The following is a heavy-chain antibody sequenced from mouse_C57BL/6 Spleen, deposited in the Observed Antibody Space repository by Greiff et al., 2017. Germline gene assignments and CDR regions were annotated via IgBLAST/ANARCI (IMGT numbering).Heavy chain of an antibody. CDR1: GYTFTSYW. Sequence: QVQLQQPGAELVKPGASVKMSCKASGYTFTSYWITWVKQRPGQGLEWIGDIYPGSGSTNYNEKFKSKATLTVDTSSSTAYMQLSSLTSEDSAVYYCARWRDGGNYFDYWGQGTTLTVSS. CDR2: IYPGSGST. V-gene: IGHV1-55*01. D-gene: IGHD3-3*01. J-gene: IGHJ2*01. CDR3: ARWRDGGNYFDY.